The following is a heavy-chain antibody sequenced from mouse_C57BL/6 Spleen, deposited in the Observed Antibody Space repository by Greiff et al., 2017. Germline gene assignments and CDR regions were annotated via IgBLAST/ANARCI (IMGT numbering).Heavy chain of an antibody. D-gene: IGHD1-1*01. J-gene: IGHJ2*01. CDR2: IYPGDGDT. CDR1: GYAFSSSW. Sequence: QVQLQQSGPELVKPGASVKISCKASGYAFSSSWMNWVKQRPGKGLEWIGRIYPGDGDTNYNGTFKGKATLTADKSSSTAYMQLSSLTSEDSAVYFCARDYGSSYPFDYWGQGTTLTVSS. CDR3: ARDYGSSYPFDY. V-gene: IGHV1-82*01.